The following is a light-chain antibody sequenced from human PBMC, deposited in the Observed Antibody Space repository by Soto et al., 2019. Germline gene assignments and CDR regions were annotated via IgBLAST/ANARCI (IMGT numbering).Light chain of an antibody. Sequence: QSALTQPASVSGSPGQSITISCTGTNSDVGGYNYLSWYQHHPGKAPRLMIYEVSYRPSGVSARFSGSKSGNTASLTISGLHAEDEADYYCSSYTSSSTVVFGGGTKLTVL. CDR1: NSDVGGYNY. J-gene: IGLJ2*01. CDR3: SSYTSSSTVV. CDR2: EVS. V-gene: IGLV2-14*01.